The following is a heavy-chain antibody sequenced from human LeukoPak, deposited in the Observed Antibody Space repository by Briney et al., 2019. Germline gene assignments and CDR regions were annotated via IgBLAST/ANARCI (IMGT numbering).Heavy chain of an antibody. D-gene: IGHD2-15*01. CDR3: ASVVAALEYFQH. CDR1: GFTVSSNY. V-gene: IGHV3-66*01. Sequence: GGSLRLSCAASGFTVSSNYMSWVRQAPGKGLEWVSVIYSGGSTYYADSVKGRFTISRDNSKNTLYLQMNSLRAEDTAVYYCASVVAALEYFQHWGQGTLVTVSS. CDR2: IYSGGST. J-gene: IGHJ1*01.